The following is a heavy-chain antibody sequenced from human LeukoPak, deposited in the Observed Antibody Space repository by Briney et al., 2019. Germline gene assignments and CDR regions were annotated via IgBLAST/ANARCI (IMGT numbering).Heavy chain of an antibody. CDR1: GFTLSSFW. Sequence: GRSLRLSCAASGFTLSSFWMTWVRLAPGKGLEWVANIKQDGSEKYYVDSVKGRFTISRDNAKNPLYLQMNSLRAEDTAVYYCARAGFTFSDYFGSFFDYWGQGTLVTVSS. J-gene: IGHJ4*02. CDR3: ARAGFTFSDYFGSFFDY. V-gene: IGHV3-7*01. CDR2: IKQDGSEK. D-gene: IGHD3-10*01.